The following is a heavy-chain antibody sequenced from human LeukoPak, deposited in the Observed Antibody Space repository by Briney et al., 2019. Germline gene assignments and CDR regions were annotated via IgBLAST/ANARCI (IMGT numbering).Heavy chain of an antibody. CDR2: ISSSSSYI. CDR3: ARDRRGYSYGFDY. V-gene: IGHV3-21*01. J-gene: IGHJ4*02. Sequence: GGSLRLSCAASGFTFSSYSMNWVRQAPGKGLEWISSISSSSSYIYYADSVKGRFTISRDNAKNSLYLQMNSLRAEDTAVYYCARDRRGYSYGFDYWGQGTLVTVSS. CDR1: GFTFSSYS. D-gene: IGHD5-18*01.